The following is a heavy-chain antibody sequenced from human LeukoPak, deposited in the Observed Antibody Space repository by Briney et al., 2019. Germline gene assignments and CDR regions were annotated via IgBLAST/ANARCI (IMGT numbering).Heavy chain of an antibody. CDR3: ARSSYYYDSSGYYHYYMDV. V-gene: IGHV3-53*01. CDR1: GFTVSSNY. CDR2: IYSGGST. Sequence: GGSVRLSCAASGFTVSSNYMSWVRQAPGKGLEWVSVIYSGGSTYYADSVKGRFTISRDNSKNTLYLQMNSLRAEDTAVYYCARSSYYYDSSGYYHYYMDVWGKGTTVTVSS. D-gene: IGHD3-22*01. J-gene: IGHJ6*03.